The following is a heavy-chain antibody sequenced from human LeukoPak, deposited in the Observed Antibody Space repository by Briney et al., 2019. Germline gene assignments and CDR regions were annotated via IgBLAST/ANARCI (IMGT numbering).Heavy chain of an antibody. J-gene: IGHJ5*02. CDR2: FDPEDGET. D-gene: IGHD2-2*02. CDR1: GYTLTELS. CDR3: ARSYQLLYHWFDP. V-gene: IGHV1-24*01. Sequence: ASVKVSCKVSGYTLTELSMHWVRQAPGKGLEWMGGFDPEDGETIYAQKFQGRVTITRNTSISTAYMELSSLRSEDTAVYYCARSYQLLYHWFDPWGQGTLVTVSS.